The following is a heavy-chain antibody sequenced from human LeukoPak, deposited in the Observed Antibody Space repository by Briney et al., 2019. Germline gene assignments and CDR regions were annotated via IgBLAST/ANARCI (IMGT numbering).Heavy chain of an antibody. D-gene: IGHD2/OR15-2a*01. V-gene: IGHV1-8*03. CDR1: GYTFTSYG. CDR3: ARGGVLRRTFHYYYYYMDV. CDR2: MNPNSGNT. Sequence: GASVKVSCKASGYTFTSYGISWVRQAPGQGLEWMGWMNPNSGNTGYAQKFQGRVTITRNTSISTAYMELSSLRSEDTAVHYCARGGVLRRTFHYYYYYMDVWGKGTTVTVSS. J-gene: IGHJ6*03.